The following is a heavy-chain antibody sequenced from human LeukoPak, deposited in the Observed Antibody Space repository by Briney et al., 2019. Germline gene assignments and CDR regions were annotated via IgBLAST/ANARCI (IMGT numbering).Heavy chain of an antibody. Sequence: GGSLRLSCAASGFTVSSNYMSWVRQAPGKGLEWVSVIYSGGSTYYADSVKGRFTISRDNSKNTLYLQMNSLRAEDTAVYYCARESHGKEEDAFDIWGQGTMVTVSS. D-gene: IGHD4-17*01. CDR1: GFTVSSNY. CDR3: ARESHGKEEDAFDI. J-gene: IGHJ3*02. CDR2: IYSGGST. V-gene: IGHV3-53*01.